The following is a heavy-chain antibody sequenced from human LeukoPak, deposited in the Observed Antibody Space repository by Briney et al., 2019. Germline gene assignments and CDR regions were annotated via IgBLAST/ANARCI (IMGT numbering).Heavy chain of an antibody. J-gene: IGHJ4*02. CDR3: AKYVVVAVAGTCDY. D-gene: IGHD6-19*01. V-gene: IGHV3-23*01. CDR2: ISGSGGST. CDR1: GFTFSSYA. Sequence: GSLKLSCAASGFTFSSYAMSWVRQAPGKGLEWVSAISGSGGSTYYADSVKGRFTISRDNSKNTLYLQMNSLRAEDTAVYYCAKYVVVAVAGTCDYWGQGTLVTVSS.